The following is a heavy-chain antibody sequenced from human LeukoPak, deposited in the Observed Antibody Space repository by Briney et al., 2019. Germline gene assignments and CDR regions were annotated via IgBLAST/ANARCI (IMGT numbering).Heavy chain of an antibody. CDR1: GFTFSSYG. D-gene: IGHD5-12*01. CDR3: AREFSGYAFDI. J-gene: IGHJ3*02. CDR2: ISDDGTRK. V-gene: IGHV3-30*03. Sequence: GRSLRLSCAASGFTFSSYGIHWVRLAPGKGLEWVAVISDDGTRKYYADSVRGRFTISRDNSKNTLYLQMNSLRAEDMAVYYCAREFSGYAFDIWGQGTMVTVSS.